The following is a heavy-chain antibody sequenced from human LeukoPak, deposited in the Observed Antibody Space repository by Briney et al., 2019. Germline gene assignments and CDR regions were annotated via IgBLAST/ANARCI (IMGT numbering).Heavy chain of an antibody. D-gene: IGHD5-18*01. J-gene: IGHJ5*02. CDR2: INPGDSDT. V-gene: IGHV5-51*01. CDR1: GYSFTSYW. Sequence: GESLKISCKGSGYSFTSYWIGWVRQMSGKGLEWMGIINPGDSDTRYSPSFQGQVTISADKSISTAYLQWSSLKASDTARYYCARHGFGYGYFDWFDPWGQGTLVTVSS. CDR3: ARHGFGYGYFDWFDP.